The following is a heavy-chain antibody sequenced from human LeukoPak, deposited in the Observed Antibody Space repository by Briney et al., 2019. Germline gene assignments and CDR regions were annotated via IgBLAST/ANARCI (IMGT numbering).Heavy chain of an antibody. D-gene: IGHD3-22*01. CDR2: FSGSGGST. Sequence: GGSLRLSCAASGFSFSSYAMSWVRQAPGKGLEWVSSFSGSGGSTYYADSVKGRFTISRDNSKNTLYLQMISLRAEDTAVYYCAKDKDPYYYDSSGYYYVLGAFDIWGQGTMVTVSS. V-gene: IGHV3-23*01. J-gene: IGHJ3*02. CDR1: GFSFSSYA. CDR3: AKDKDPYYYDSSGYYYVLGAFDI.